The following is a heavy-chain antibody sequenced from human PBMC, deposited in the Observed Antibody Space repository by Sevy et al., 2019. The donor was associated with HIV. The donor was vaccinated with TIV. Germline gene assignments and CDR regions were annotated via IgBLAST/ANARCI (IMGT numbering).Heavy chain of an antibody. V-gene: IGHV3-48*01. J-gene: IGHJ3*02. CDR2: ISSSSSTI. CDR3: ASIAARRYAFDI. D-gene: IGHD6-6*01. Sequence: GGSLSLSCAASGFTFSSYSMNWVRQAPGKGLEWVLYISSSSSTIYYANSVKGRFTISRHNAENSLYPQRNSLTAEDTAVYYCASIAARRYAFDIWGQGTMVTVSS. CDR1: GFTFSSYS.